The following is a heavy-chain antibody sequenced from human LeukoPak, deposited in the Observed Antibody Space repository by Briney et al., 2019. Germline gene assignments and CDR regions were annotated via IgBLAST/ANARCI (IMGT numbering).Heavy chain of an antibody. CDR3: ARGFRYAKYYDILTGPI. CDR2: IYYSGST. J-gene: IGHJ3*02. V-gene: IGHV4-59*01. Sequence: PSETLSLTCTVSGGSISCYYWSWIRQPPGKGLEWIGYIYYSGSTNYNPSLKSRVTISVDTSKNQFSLKLSSVTAADTAVYYCARGFRYAKYYDILTGPIWGQGTMVTVSS. D-gene: IGHD3-9*01. CDR1: GGSISCYY.